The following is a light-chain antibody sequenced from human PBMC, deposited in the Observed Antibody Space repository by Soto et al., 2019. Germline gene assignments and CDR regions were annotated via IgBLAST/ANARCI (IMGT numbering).Light chain of an antibody. J-gene: IGKJ4*01. Sequence: EMVLTQSQATLSVSTRDRATLACTVTQSVNSSLAWYQQKPCQAPRLLIYDASNRATGIQATFSGSGSGTDFTLTISGSEPDDCAVSYCEERSDWHSTFGARTKVQI. CDR2: DAS. V-gene: IGKV3-11*01. CDR1: QSVNSS. CDR3: EERSDWHST.